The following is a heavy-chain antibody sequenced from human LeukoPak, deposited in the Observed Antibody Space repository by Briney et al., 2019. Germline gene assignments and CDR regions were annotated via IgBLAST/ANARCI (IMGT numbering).Heavy chain of an antibody. J-gene: IGHJ3*02. CDR3: AKDKGESPNQNHAFDI. D-gene: IGHD3-16*01. Sequence: GGSLRLSCAASGFTFSSYGMRWVRQAPGRGLDWVSAISGCGGSTYYADFVKGRFTISRDNSKNTLYLQMNSLRAKDTAVYYCAKDKGESPNQNHAFDIWGQGTMVTVSS. CDR1: GFTFSSYG. V-gene: IGHV3-23*01. CDR2: ISGCGGST.